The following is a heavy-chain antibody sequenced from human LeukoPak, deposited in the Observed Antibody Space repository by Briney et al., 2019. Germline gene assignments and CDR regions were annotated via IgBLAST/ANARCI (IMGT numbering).Heavy chain of an antibody. CDR3: ARGSHDAFDI. V-gene: IGHV3-74*01. J-gene: IGHJ3*02. CDR1: GFTFSSYW. D-gene: IGHD3-10*01. Sequence: TGGSLRLSCAASGFTFSSYWMHWVRQAPGKGLVWVSFIKTDGSGTTYADSVKGRFTISRDNAKNTLYLQMNSLRAEDTAVYYCARGSHDAFDIWGQGTMVTVSS. CDR2: IKTDGSGT.